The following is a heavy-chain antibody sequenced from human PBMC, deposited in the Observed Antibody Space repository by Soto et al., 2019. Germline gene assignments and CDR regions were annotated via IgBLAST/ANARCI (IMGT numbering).Heavy chain of an antibody. CDR2: MEPSTGRT. CDR3: ARGVSAGVDY. V-gene: IGHV1-8*01. J-gene: IGHJ4*02. CDR1: GYSFTSLD. D-gene: IGHD1-26*01. Sequence: QVQLVQSGAEVRERGASVMVSSKASGYSFTSLDINWVRQTAGQGLEWMGWMEPSTGRTGYAQKFQGRVTMTRDTSINTAYMELTTLTSDDTAFYYCARGVSAGVDYWGQGTLVIVSS.